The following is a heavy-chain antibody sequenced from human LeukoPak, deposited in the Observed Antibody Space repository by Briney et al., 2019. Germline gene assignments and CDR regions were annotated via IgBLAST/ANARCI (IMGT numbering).Heavy chain of an antibody. D-gene: IGHD3-9*01. Sequence: PSETLSLTCTVSGGSISSSSYYWGWIRQPPGKGLEWIGSIYYSGSTYYNPSLRSRVTISVDTSKNQFSLKLSSVTAADTAVYYCATRAVLRYFVVLGGMDVWGQGTTVTVSS. J-gene: IGHJ6*02. CDR1: GGSISSSSYY. CDR3: ATRAVLRYFVVLGGMDV. CDR2: IYYSGST. V-gene: IGHV4-39*01.